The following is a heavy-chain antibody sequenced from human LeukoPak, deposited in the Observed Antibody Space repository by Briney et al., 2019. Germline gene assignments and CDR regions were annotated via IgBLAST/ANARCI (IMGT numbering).Heavy chain of an antibody. CDR3: ARTEDTVAYDS. Sequence: GGSLRLSCGASGFTFSSYWMHWVRQAPGKGLVWVSRINSDGSSTTYADSVKGRFTISRDNAKNTLYLQVNSLRAEDTAVYYCARTEDTVAYDSWGQGTLVTVSS. V-gene: IGHV3-74*01. J-gene: IGHJ5*01. CDR2: INSDGSST. D-gene: IGHD4-23*01. CDR1: GFTFSSYW.